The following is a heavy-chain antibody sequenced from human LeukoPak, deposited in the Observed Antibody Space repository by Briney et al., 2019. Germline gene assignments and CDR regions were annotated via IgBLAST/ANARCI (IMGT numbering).Heavy chain of an antibody. V-gene: IGHV3-53*01. D-gene: IGHD3-16*01. Sequence: HPGXSLRLSCAASGFTVSSNYMSWVRQAPGKGLEWVSVIYSGGSTYYSDSVKGRFTISRDNSKNTLYLQMNSLRAEDTAVYYCARAGGSEAFDIWGQGTMVTVSS. CDR2: IYSGGST. J-gene: IGHJ3*02. CDR3: ARAGGSEAFDI. CDR1: GFTVSSNY.